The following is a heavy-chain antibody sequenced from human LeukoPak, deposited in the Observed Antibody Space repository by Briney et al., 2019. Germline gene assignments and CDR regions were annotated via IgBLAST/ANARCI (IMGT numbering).Heavy chain of an antibody. V-gene: IGHV3-48*04. CDR1: GFTFSIYS. J-gene: IGHJ4*02. Sequence: GGSLRLSCAASGFTFSIYSMSWVRQAPGKGLEWISYITGSSSTIYYADSVKGRFTISRDNAKNSVYLQMNSLRATDTVVYYCTTYGRDGYKGYYWGQGALVTVPS. D-gene: IGHD5-24*01. CDR2: ITGSSSTI. CDR3: TTYGRDGYKGYY.